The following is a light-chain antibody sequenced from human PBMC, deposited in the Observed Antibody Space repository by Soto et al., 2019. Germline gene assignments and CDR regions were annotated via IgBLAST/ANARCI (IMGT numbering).Light chain of an antibody. V-gene: IGLV2-23*01. CDR3: CSYAGSDTYV. CDR2: EGS. Sequence: QSVLTQPASVSGSPGQSITLSCTGTSGDVGSYNLVSWYQLHPGKAPKLMIYEGSKRPSGVSNRFSGSKSGVTASLTISGLRAEDEADYYCCSYAGSDTYVFGTGTKVTVL. J-gene: IGLJ1*01. CDR1: SGDVGSYNL.